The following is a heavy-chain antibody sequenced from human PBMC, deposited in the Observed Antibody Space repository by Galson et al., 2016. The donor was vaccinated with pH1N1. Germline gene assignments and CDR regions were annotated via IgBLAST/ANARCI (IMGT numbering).Heavy chain of an antibody. Sequence: SVKVSCKASGGTFINYAITWVRQAPGQGLEWMGGIIPLVDIANYAQKFQGRVTITADKSTKTAYLQWSSLKASDTAIYYCARYRDGYKITASFDHWGQGTLVTVSS. V-gene: IGHV1-69*10. CDR3: ARYRDGYKITASFDH. CDR1: GGTFINYA. CDR2: IIPLVDIA. D-gene: IGHD5-24*01. J-gene: IGHJ4*02.